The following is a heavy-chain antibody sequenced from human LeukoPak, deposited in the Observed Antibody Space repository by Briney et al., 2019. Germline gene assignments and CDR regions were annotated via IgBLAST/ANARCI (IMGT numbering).Heavy chain of an antibody. J-gene: IGHJ4*02. D-gene: IGHD3-10*01. CDR2: IYYSGST. CDR3: ARAKEITMVRGLIITFYFNY. CDR1: GGSISSGGYS. V-gene: IGHV4-30-2*01. Sequence: SRTLSLTCAVSGGSISSGGYSWTWIRQPPGKGLEWIGNIYYSGSTDYNPSLKSRVTMSVDRSKNQFFLNMSSVTAADTAVYYCARAKEITMVRGLIITFYFNYWGQGTLVTVSS.